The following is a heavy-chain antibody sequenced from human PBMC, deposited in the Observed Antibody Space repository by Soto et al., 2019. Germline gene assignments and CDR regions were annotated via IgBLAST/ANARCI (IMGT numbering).Heavy chain of an antibody. J-gene: IGHJ4*02. Sequence: PGGSLRLSCAGSGFTFGDSYMSWIRQAPGKGLEWLSYISPGSRYPAYADSVKGRFTISRDNAKRSLYLQMMSLRAEDTAVYYCATISGTTRWDDYWGQGTLVTVSS. V-gene: IGHV3-11*06. CDR1: GFTFGDSY. CDR2: ISPGSRYP. D-gene: IGHD1-20*01. CDR3: ATISGTTRWDDY.